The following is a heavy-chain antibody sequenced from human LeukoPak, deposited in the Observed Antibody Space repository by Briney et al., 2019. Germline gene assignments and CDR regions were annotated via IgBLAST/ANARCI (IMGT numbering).Heavy chain of an antibody. V-gene: IGHV4-59*01. CDR3: ARVGYSGYGYYFDN. CDR2: TSYSGSN. CDR1: GPSISSYY. Sequence: SQSLSLTCTVSGPSISSYYWSWVRHPPGKWLEWIGYTSYSGSNNYNPSLKSRVTLSVDTSKSQFSLKLSSVTAADTAVYFCARVGYSGYGYYFDNWGQGTLVTVSS. D-gene: IGHD5-12*01. J-gene: IGHJ4*02.